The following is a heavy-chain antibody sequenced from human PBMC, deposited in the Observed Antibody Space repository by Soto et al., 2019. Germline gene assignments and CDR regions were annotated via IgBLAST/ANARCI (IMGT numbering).Heavy chain of an antibody. J-gene: IGHJ6*02. CDR2: ISAKKGNT. D-gene: IGHD2-15*01. Sequence: QGQLVQSGAEVKKPGASVKVSCKASGYTFTSYGISWVRQAPGQGLEWMGWISAKKGNTKYAQKLQGRVTMTTDTSTSTAYMELRSLRSDDTAVYYCAREILSPDFYFHGMDVWGQGTTVTVPS. CDR1: GYTFTSYG. CDR3: AREILSPDFYFHGMDV. V-gene: IGHV1-18*04.